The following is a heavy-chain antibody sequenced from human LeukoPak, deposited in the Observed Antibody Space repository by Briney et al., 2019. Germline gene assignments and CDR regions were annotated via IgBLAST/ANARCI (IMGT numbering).Heavy chain of an antibody. CDR1: GYTLTELS. J-gene: IGHJ4*02. Sequence: ASVKASCKVSGYTLTELSMHWVRQAPGKGLEWMGGFDPEDGETIYAQKFQGRVTMTEDTSTDTAYMELSSLRSEDTAVYYCATSIMITFGGVIVPVSPLDYWGQGTLVTVSS. D-gene: IGHD3-16*02. CDR3: ATSIMITFGGVIVPVSPLDY. V-gene: IGHV1-24*01. CDR2: FDPEDGET.